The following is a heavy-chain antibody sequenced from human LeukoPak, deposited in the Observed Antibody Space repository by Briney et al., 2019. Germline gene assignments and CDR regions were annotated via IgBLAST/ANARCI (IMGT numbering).Heavy chain of an antibody. V-gene: IGHV4-61*02. CDR1: GGSISSGSYY. CDR3: ATLPSPRDDAFDI. CDR2: IYTSGST. J-gene: IGHJ3*02. D-gene: IGHD3-10*01. Sequence: SETLSLTCTVSGGSISSGSYYWSWIRQPAGKGLEWIGRIYTSGSTNYNPSLKSRVTISVDTSKNQFSLKLSSVTAADTAVYYCATLPSPRDDAFDIWGQGTMVTVSS.